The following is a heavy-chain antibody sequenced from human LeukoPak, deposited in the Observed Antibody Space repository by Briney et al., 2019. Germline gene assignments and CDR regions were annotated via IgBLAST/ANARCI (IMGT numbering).Heavy chain of an antibody. D-gene: IGHD2-15*01. CDR1: GSTFSSNY. J-gene: IGHJ3*02. V-gene: IGHV3-53*01. CDR3: ARGGYCSGGSCYWSAFDI. CDR2: IYSGGST. Sequence: GGSLRLSCAASGSTFSSNYMSWVRQAPGKGLEWVSVIYSGGSTYYADSVKGRFTISRDNSKNTLYLQMNSLRAEDTAVYYCARGGYCSGGSCYWSAFDIWGQGTMVTVSS.